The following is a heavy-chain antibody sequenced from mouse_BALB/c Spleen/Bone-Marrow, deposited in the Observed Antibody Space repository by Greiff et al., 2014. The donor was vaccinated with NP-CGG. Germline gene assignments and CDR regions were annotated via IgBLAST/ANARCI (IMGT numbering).Heavy chain of an antibody. CDR2: ILPGSVTT. CDR3: ARDHFDH. Sequence: VKLVESGAELMKPGASVKISCKATGYTFSSYWIEWIKQRPGHGLEWIGEILPGSVTTNYNGRFNGKASFTAVTSSITAYIQLSILTSEDSSVYYCARDHFDHWGPGTILTVSS. V-gene: IGHV1-9*01. J-gene: IGHJ2*01. CDR1: GYTFSSYW.